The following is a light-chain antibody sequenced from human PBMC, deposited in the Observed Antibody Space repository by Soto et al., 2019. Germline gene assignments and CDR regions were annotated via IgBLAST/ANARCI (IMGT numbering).Light chain of an antibody. CDR2: KDS. Sequence: QSVLTQPPSASGAPGQRVTISCSGSRSNIGINPVNWYQLLPGTAAKLLLYKDSQRPSAVPDRFSGSKSGTSASLAISGLLYADEGDYYCAAWEDSLFGPVFGGGTKLTVL. V-gene: IGLV1-44*01. CDR3: AAWEDSLFGPV. CDR1: RSNIGINP. J-gene: IGLJ3*02.